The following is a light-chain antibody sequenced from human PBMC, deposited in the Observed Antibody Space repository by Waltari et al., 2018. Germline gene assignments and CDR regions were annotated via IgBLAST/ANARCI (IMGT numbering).Light chain of an antibody. J-gene: IGKJ4*01. V-gene: IGKV3-15*01. Sequence: EIVMTQSPASLPVSLGERATLSGRASQSVDRKLAWYQWRLGQAPRLLLYGASTRATGVPARFSGSGCGTEFTLTISSLQSEDLAVYYCQQYKDWPPFTFGGGTKVEIK. CDR3: QQYKDWPPFT. CDR2: GAS. CDR1: QSVDRK.